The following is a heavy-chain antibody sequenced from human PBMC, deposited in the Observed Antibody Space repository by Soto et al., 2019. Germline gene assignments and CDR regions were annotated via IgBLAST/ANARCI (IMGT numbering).Heavy chain of an antibody. CDR2: INAGNGNT. CDR1: GYTFTNYA. CDR3: ARRPGGASYGGNFEYYFDY. Sequence: ASVKVSCKASGYTFTNYAMHWVRQAPGQRLEWMGWINAGNGNTKYSQKFQGRVTITRDTSASTAYMELSSLRSEDTAVYYCARRPGGASYGGNFEYYFDYWGQGTLVTVSS. V-gene: IGHV1-3*01. J-gene: IGHJ4*02. D-gene: IGHD4-17*01.